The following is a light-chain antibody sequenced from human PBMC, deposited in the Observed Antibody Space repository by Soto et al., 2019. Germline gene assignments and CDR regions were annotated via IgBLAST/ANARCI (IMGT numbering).Light chain of an antibody. CDR1: SSDVGSYNL. CDR3: SSFAGSYTLL. CDR2: EVT. V-gene: IGLV2-23*02. J-gene: IGLJ2*01. Sequence: QSALTQPASVSGSPGQSSTISCTGTSSDVGSYNLVSWYQQHPGKAPKLMIYEVTKRPSGVSYRFSGSKSGNTASLTISGLQAEDEADYYCSSFAGSYTLLFGGGTKLTVL.